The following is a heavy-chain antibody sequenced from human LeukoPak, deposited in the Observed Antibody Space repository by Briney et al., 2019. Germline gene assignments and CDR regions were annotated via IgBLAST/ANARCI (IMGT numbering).Heavy chain of an antibody. CDR1: GFSFSSYW. D-gene: IGHD2/OR15-2a*01. V-gene: IGHV3-74*03. Sequence: GGSLRLSCAASGFSFSSYWMHWVRQAPGKGLGWVSRVNSDGGSTVNADSVKGRFIISRDNAKKTLELEMHSLRAEDTAVYYCVGGGARRGFYTMDVWGQGTTVIVSS. CDR2: VNSDGGST. J-gene: IGHJ6*02. CDR3: VGGGARRGFYTMDV.